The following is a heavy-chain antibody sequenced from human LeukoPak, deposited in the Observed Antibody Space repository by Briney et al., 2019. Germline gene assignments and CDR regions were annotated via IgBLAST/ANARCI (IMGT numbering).Heavy chain of an antibody. CDR1: GGSISSGDYY. CDR3: AGEIVVVPAAGGGFDP. V-gene: IGHV4-30-4*01. J-gene: IGHJ5*02. Sequence: PSQTLSLICNVSGGSISSGDYYWSWIRQPPGKGLEWIGYIYYSGSTYYNPSLKTRVTISVDTSKNQFHLKLSSVAAADAAVYYCAGEIVVVPAAGGGFDPWGQGTLVTVSS. D-gene: IGHD2-2*01. CDR2: IYYSGST.